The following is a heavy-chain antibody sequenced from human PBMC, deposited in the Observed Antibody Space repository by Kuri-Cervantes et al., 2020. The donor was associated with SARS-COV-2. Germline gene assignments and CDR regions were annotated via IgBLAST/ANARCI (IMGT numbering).Heavy chain of an antibody. J-gene: IGHJ4*02. Sequence: GSLRLSCAVYGGSFSGYYWSWIRQPPGKGLEWIGEINNSGSTNYNPSLRSRVTISVDTYKNQFSLKLSSVTAADTAVYYCSRVASSPVGYSFDYWGQGTLVTVSS. CDR2: INNSGST. V-gene: IGHV4-34*01. CDR1: GGSFSGYY. D-gene: IGHD2-2*01. CDR3: SRVASSPVGYSFDY.